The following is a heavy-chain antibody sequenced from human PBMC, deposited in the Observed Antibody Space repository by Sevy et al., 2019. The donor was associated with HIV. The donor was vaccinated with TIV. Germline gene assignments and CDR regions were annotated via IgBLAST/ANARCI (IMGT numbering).Heavy chain of an antibody. V-gene: IGHV1-2*02. Sequence: ASVKVSCKASGYTFTGYYMHWVRQAPGQGLEWMGWINPNSGGTNYAQKFQGRVTMTRDTSISTAYMELSRLSSDDTAVYYCARGRAIADSAEYFQHWGQGTLVTVSS. CDR1: GYTFTGYY. CDR2: INPNSGGT. J-gene: IGHJ1*01. D-gene: IGHD6-13*01. CDR3: ARGRAIADSAEYFQH.